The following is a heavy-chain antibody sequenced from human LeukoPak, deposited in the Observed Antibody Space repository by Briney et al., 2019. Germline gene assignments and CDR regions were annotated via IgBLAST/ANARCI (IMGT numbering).Heavy chain of an antibody. CDR1: GFTFSSYA. V-gene: IGHV3-23*01. Sequence: GGSLRLSCAASGFTFSSYAMSWVRQAPGKGLEWVSAISGSGGSTYYADSVKGRFTISRDNSKNTLYLQMNSLRAEDTAVYYCARSIAAAGPYYYYGVDVWGQGTTVTVSS. CDR2: ISGSGGST. D-gene: IGHD6-13*01. CDR3: ARSIAAAGPYYYYGVDV. J-gene: IGHJ6*02.